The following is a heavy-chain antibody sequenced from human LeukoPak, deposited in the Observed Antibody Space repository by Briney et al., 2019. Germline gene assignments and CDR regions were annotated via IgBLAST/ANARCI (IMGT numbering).Heavy chain of an antibody. V-gene: IGHV4-30-4*01. Sequence: SETLSLTCTVSGGSISSDNYRWSWIRQPPGKGLEWIGYIHYSGSTYYNPSLKSRVTISVDTSKNHFSLKLSSVTAADTAVYYCARYGSGSTWFDPWGQGTLVTVSS. CDR3: ARYGSGSTWFDP. J-gene: IGHJ5*02. CDR1: GGSISSDNYR. D-gene: IGHD3-10*01. CDR2: IHYSGST.